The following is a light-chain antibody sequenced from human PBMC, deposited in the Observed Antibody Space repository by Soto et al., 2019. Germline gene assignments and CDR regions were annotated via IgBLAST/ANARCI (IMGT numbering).Light chain of an antibody. Sequence: QSALTQPASVSGSPGQSITISCTETSSDVGDYYYVSWYQKHPGKAPKLMIYDVNNRPSGVSNRFSGSKSGNTASLTISGLQSEDEADYYCSSYTSSSTRVFGGGTKLTVL. J-gene: IGLJ2*01. CDR2: DVN. CDR3: SSYTSSSTRV. CDR1: SSDVGDYYY. V-gene: IGLV2-14*01.